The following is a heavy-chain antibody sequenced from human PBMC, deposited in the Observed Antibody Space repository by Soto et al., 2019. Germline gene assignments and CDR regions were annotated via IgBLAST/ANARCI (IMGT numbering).Heavy chain of an antibody. CDR1: GSIFRRYW. D-gene: IGHD2-15*01. V-gene: IGHV3-74*01. J-gene: IGHJ6*02. CDR2: IRSDGSGT. CDR3: ARAIDALDV. Sequence: GSLILACAASGSIFRRYWMHWVRQAPGKGLVWVSRIRSDGSGTSYADSVKGRFTISRDNAKNTLYLQMNSLRVEDTAIYYCARAIDALDVWGQGT.